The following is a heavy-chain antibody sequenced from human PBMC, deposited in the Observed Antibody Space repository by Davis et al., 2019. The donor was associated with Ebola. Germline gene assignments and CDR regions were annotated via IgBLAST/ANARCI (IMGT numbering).Heavy chain of an antibody. J-gene: IGHJ6*02. CDR3: ARDMVRGVILYYYGMDV. V-gene: IGHV3-30*03. CDR1: GFTFSSYG. CDR2: ISYDGSNK. D-gene: IGHD3-10*01. Sequence: GGSLRLSCAASGFTFSSYGMHWVRQAPGKGLEWVAVISYDGSNKYYADSVKGRFTISRDNSKNTLYLQMNSLRAEDTAVYYCARDMVRGVILYYYGMDVWGQGTTVTVSS.